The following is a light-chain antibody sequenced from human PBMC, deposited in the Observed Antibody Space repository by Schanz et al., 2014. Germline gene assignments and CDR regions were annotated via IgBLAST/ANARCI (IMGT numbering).Light chain of an antibody. CDR1: RSDVGAYNY. J-gene: IGLJ3*02. V-gene: IGLV2-11*01. CDR3: TSYTSSTTLV. CDR2: DVN. Sequence: QSALTQPRSVSGSPGQSVTISCAGDRSDVGAYNYVSWYQQHPGKAPKLIIYDVNKRPSGVSDRFSGSKSANTASLTISGLQAEDEADYYCTSYTSSTTLVFGGGTKLTVL.